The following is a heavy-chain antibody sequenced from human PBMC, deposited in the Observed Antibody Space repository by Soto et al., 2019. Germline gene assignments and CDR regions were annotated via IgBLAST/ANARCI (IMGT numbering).Heavy chain of an antibody. D-gene: IGHD6-19*01. V-gene: IGHV1-46*01. CDR1: GYTFTSYY. Sequence: ASVKVSCKASGYTFTSYYMHWVRQAPGQGLEWMGIINPSGGSTSYAQKFQGRVTMTRDTPTSTVYMELSSLRSEDTAVYYCARDKAVADNHDAFDIWGQGTMVTVSS. J-gene: IGHJ3*02. CDR2: INPSGGST. CDR3: ARDKAVADNHDAFDI.